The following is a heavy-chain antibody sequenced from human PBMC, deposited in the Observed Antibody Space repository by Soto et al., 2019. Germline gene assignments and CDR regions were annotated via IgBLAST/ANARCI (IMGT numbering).Heavy chain of an antibody. CDR1: GGSISSGGYY. D-gene: IGHD2-15*01. CDR3: ARVHHGGYCSGGNCYAMGFDY. Sequence: QVQLQESGPGLVKPSQTLSLTCTVSGGSISSGGYYWSWIRQHPGKGLEWIGYIYYSGSTYYNPSLKSRLTISLDTSKNQFSLKLSSVTAADTAVYYCARVHHGGYCSGGNCYAMGFDYWGQGTLVTVSS. J-gene: IGHJ4*02. V-gene: IGHV4-31*03. CDR2: IYYSGST.